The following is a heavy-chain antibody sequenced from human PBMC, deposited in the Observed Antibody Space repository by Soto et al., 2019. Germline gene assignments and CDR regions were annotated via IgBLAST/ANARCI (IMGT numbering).Heavy chain of an antibody. D-gene: IGHD4-17*01. J-gene: IGHJ3*02. Sequence: GASVKVSCKASGCTFTXYGIGWVRQAPGQGLEWMGWISAYNGNTNYAQKLQGRVTMTTDTSTSTAYMELRSLRSDDTAVYYCARDEPVTTNNAFDIWGQGSMVTVSS. CDR3: ARDEPVTTNNAFDI. CDR2: ISAYNGNT. V-gene: IGHV1-18*01. CDR1: GCTFTXYG.